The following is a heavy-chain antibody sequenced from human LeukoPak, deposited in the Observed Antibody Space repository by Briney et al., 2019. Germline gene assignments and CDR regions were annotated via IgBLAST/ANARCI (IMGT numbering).Heavy chain of an antibody. CDR1: GDSVSSNSAA. CDR2: TYYRSKWYN. CDR3: AREDPSYYYDSSGYHDAFDI. D-gene: IGHD3-22*01. Sequence: SQTLSLTCAISGDSVSSNSAAWNWIRQSPSRGLEWLGRTYYRSKWYNDYAVSVKSRITINPDTSKSQFSLQLNSVTPEDTAVYYCAREDPSYYYDSSGYHDAFDIWGQGTMVTVSS. V-gene: IGHV6-1*01. J-gene: IGHJ3*02.